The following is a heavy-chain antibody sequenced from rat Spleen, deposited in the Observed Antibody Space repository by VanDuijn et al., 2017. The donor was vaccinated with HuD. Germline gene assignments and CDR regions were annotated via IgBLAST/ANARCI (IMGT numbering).Heavy chain of an antibody. Sequence: QVQLKESGPGLVQPSQTLSLTCTVSGFSLTSYDLHWVRQPPGKGLEWMGVIWRSGYTQYNSPLKSRLSISRDTSKSQVFLKMNSLQTEDTAIYFCTRAEYNWFAYWGQGTLVSVSS. V-gene: IGHV2-13*01. CDR1: GFSLTSYD. J-gene: IGHJ3*01. CDR3: TRAEYNWFAY. CDR2: IWRSGYT.